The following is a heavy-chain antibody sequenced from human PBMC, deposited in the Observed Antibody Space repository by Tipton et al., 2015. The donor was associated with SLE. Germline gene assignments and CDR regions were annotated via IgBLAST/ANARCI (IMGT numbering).Heavy chain of an antibody. CDR3: ARGDGAFDI. J-gene: IGHJ3*02. V-gene: IGHV3-9*01. CDR1: GFTFDDYA. CDR2: ISWNSGSI. Sequence: QLVQSGGGLVQPGRSLRLSCAASGFTFDDYAMHWVRQAPGKGLEWVSGISWNSGSIGYAVSVKGRFTISRHNSKNTLYLQMNSLRAEDTAVYYCARGDGAFDIWGQGTMVTVSS.